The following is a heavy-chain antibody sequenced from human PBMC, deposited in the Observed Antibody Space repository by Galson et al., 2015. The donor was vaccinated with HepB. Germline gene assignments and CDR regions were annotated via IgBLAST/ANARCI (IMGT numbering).Heavy chain of an antibody. CDR2: ISYDGSNK. Sequence: SLRLSCAASGFTFSSYSMNWVRQAPGKGLEWVAVISYDGSNKYYADSVKGRFTISRDNSKNTLYLQMNSLRAEDTAVYYCAKCLVVPAAIRYYYYYMDVWGKGTTVTVSS. CDR1: GFTFSSYS. J-gene: IGHJ6*03. V-gene: IGHV3-30*18. CDR3: AKCLVVPAAIRYYYYYMDV. D-gene: IGHD2-2*02.